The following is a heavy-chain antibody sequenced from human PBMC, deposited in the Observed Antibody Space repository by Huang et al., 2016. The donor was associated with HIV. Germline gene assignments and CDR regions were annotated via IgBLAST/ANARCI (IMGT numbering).Heavy chain of an antibody. CDR2: ITPIVGTP. CDR3: ARWEAAADNNWFDP. Sequence: QVQLVQSGAEVKKPGSSVKVSCRASGGTFSSCGISWVRQAPGQGLEWMGGITPIVGTPNYEQKFQGRVTITADESMSTAYMELSSLRSEDTAVYYCARWEAAADNNWFDPWGQGTLVTVSS. J-gene: IGHJ5*02. CDR1: GGTFSSCG. V-gene: IGHV1-69*01. D-gene: IGHD6-13*01.